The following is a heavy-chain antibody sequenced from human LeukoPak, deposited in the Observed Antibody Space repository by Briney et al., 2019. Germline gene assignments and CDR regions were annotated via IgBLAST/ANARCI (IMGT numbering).Heavy chain of an antibody. J-gene: IGHJ4*02. D-gene: IGHD3-16*01. V-gene: IGHV3-30*04. CDR2: ISYDGSNK. CDR3: ARYVMGGGLRYYFDY. Sequence: GGSLRLSCAASGFTFSSFAMHWVRQTPGKGLDWVAVISYDGSNKYYADSVKGRFTISRDNSKNTLYLQMNSLRAEDTAVYYCARYVMGGGLRYYFDYWGQGTLVTVSS. CDR1: GFTFSSFA.